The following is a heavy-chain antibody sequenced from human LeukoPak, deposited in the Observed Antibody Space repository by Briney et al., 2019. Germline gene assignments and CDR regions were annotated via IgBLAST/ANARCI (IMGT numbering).Heavy chain of an antibody. J-gene: IGHJ5*02. D-gene: IGHD3-16*01. CDR2: IYWDDDK. CDR3: AHRQIQGIMFGGGGFDP. V-gene: IGHV2-5*02. CDR1: GFSLSTRRVG. Sequence: SGPTLVKPTQTLTLTCTFSGFSLSTRRVGVGWIRQPPGKALEWLALIYWDDDKRYSPSLKSRLTITKDTSKNQVVLIMTNMDPVDTGTYYCAHRQIQGIMFGGGGFDPWGQGTLVTVSS.